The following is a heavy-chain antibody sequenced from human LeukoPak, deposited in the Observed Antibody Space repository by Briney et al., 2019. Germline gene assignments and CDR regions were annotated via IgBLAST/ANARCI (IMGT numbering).Heavy chain of an antibody. V-gene: IGHV3-21*01. D-gene: IGHD6-6*01. CDR1: GFTFSSYS. CDR3: ARGVSSIAAPRYNWFDP. J-gene: IGHJ5*02. Sequence: GSLRLSCAASGFTFSSYSMNWVRQAPGKGLEWVSSISSSSSYIYYADSVKGRFTISRDNAKNSLYLQMNSLRAEDTAVYYCARGVSSIAAPRYNWFDPWGQGTLVTVSS. CDR2: ISSSSSYI.